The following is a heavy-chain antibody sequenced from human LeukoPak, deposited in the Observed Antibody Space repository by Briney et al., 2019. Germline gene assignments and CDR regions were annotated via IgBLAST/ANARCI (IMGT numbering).Heavy chain of an antibody. D-gene: IGHD4/OR15-4a*01. CDR2: ISGSGGRT. CDR1: RDSFRSYA. V-gene: IGHV3-23*01. Sequence: PVGSLRLSCVAPRDSFRSYAISSVRQAPGKGLEWVSAISGSGGRTYYADSVKGRFTISRDNSKNTLYLQMNSLRAEDTAVYYCADLLTMVSLRDYWGQGTLVTVSS. J-gene: IGHJ4*02. CDR3: ADLLTMVSLRDY.